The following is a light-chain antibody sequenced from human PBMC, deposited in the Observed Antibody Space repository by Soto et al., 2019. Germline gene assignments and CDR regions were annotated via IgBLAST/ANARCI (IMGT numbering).Light chain of an antibody. CDR3: QQYNNWWA. CDR2: GAS. Sequence: DIVMTQSPGTLSVSPGERATLSCRASQSVSSSLAWYQQKPGQAPRLLIYGASTRATGVPARFSGGGSGTEFTLTISSLQSEDFAVYYCQQYNNWWAFGQGTKVDIK. J-gene: IGKJ1*01. CDR1: QSVSSS. V-gene: IGKV3-15*01.